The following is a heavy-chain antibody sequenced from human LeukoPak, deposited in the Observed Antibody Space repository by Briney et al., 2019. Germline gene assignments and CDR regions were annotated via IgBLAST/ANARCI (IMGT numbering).Heavy chain of an antibody. CDR2: ISTDNGDT. CDR3: ARARGYCSSTSCHDAFDI. J-gene: IGHJ3*02. CDR1: GYTFTTYG. D-gene: IGHD2-2*01. Sequence: GASVKVSCKSSGYTFTTYGITWVRQAPGQGLEWMGWISTDNGDTNYAQKLQGRVTMATDTSTSTVYMELSSLRSEDTAVYYCARARGYCSSTSCHDAFDIWGQGTMVTVSS. V-gene: IGHV1-18*01.